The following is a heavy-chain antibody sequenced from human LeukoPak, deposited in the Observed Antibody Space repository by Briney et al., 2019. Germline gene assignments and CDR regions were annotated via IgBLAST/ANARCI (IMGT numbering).Heavy chain of an antibody. Sequence: PSETLSLTCTVSGGSISSYYWSWIRQPPGKGLEWIGYIYYSGSTNYNPSLKSRVTISVDTSKNQFSLKLSSVTAADTAVYYCAREGYYDSSGYYYLAFDIWGQGTMVTVSS. CDR2: IYYSGST. J-gene: IGHJ3*02. CDR3: AREGYYDSSGYYYLAFDI. V-gene: IGHV4-59*01. CDR1: GGSISSYY. D-gene: IGHD3-22*01.